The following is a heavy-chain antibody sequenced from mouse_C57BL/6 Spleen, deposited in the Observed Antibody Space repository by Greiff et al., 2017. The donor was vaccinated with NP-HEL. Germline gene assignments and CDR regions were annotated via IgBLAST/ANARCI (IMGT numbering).Heavy chain of an antibody. CDR1: GYTFTSYW. V-gene: IGHV1-52*01. Sequence: QVQLQQPGAELVRPGSSVKLSCKASGYTFTSYWMHWVKQRPIQGLEWIGNIDPSDSETHYNQKFKDKATLTVDKSSSTAYMQLSSLTSEDSAVYYCARFRDYDAWFAYWGQGTLVTVSA. CDR3: ARFRDYDAWFAY. CDR2: IDPSDSET. D-gene: IGHD2-4*01. J-gene: IGHJ3*01.